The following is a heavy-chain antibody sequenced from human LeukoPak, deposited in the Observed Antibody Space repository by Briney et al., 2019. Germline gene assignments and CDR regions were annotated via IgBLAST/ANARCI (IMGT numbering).Heavy chain of an antibody. V-gene: IGHV1-46*01. J-gene: IGHJ4*02. D-gene: IGHD3-10*01. CDR2: INPSGGST. CDR1: GYTFTSYY. CDR3: ARAYGSGSYTLLFFDY. Sequence: ASVKVSCKASGYTFTSYYMHWVRQAPGQGLEWMGIINPSGGSTSYAQKFQGRVTMTRDASTSTVYMELSSLRSEDTAVYYCARAYGSGSYTLLFFDYWGQGTLVTVSS.